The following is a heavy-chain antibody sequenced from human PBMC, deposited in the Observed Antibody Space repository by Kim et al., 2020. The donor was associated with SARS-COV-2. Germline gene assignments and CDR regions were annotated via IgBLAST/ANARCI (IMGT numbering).Heavy chain of an antibody. D-gene: IGHD4-17*01. Sequence: SVKGQFTISRDNAKNSLYLQMNSLRAEDTAMYYCARSDIEATNYGDEIDYWGQGILVTVSS. V-gene: IGHV3-11*04. J-gene: IGHJ4*02. CDR3: ARSDIEATNYGDEIDY.